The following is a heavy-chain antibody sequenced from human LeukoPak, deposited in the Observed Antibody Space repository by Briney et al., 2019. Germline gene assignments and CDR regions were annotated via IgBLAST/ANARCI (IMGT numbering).Heavy chain of an antibody. CDR1: GFTFSSYS. Sequence: GGSLRLSCAASGFTFSSYSMNWVRQAPGKGLEWVSSISSSSSYIYYAFSVKGRFTISRDNAKNSLYLQMNSLRAEDTAVYYCARTLFCSSTSCYKGDFDYWGQGTLVTVSS. J-gene: IGHJ4*02. CDR2: ISSSSSYI. CDR3: ARTLFCSSTSCYKGDFDY. V-gene: IGHV3-21*01. D-gene: IGHD2-2*02.